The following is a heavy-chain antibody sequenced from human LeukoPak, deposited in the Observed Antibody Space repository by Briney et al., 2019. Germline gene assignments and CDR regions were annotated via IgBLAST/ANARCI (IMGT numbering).Heavy chain of an antibody. D-gene: IGHD5-24*01. CDR1: GGSISSSSSY. CDR2: IYYSGST. J-gene: IGHJ4*02. V-gene: IGHV4-39*01. Sequence: SETLSLTCSVSGGSISSSSSYWGWLRQPPGKGREWIVSIYYSGSTYDNPALKSRVTISVHTSKNQFSLKLSSVTAADTAVYYCARHRSGWLQSSFDYWGQGTLVTVSS. CDR3: ARHRSGWLQSSFDY.